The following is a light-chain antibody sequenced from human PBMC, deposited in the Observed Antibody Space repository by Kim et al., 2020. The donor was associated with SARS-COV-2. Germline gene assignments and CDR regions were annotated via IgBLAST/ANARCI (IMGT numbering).Light chain of an antibody. V-gene: IGKV3-20*01. Sequence: SPGDRATLSCRASQSVGNNYLAWYQQNPGQAPRLLIYDASIRAAGIPDRFSGSGSGTDFTLTISRLEPEDFAVYYCHQCATSPLTFGGGTKVDIK. J-gene: IGKJ4*01. CDR3: HQCATSPLT. CDR1: QSVGNNY. CDR2: DAS.